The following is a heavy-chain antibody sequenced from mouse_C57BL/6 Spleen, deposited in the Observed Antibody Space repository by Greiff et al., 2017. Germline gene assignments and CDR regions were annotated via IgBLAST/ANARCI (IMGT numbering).Heavy chain of an antibody. Sequence: EVKLMESGGGLVQPGGSMKLSCAASGFTFSDAWMDWVRQSPEKGLEWVAEIRNNANNHETYYAESVKGRFTISRDEYKRSVYMQMNSFRAEDMDNYYCTSTFDYWGQGTTLTVSS. CDR2: IRNNANNHET. V-gene: IGHV6-6*01. J-gene: IGHJ2*01. CDR1: GFTFSDAW. CDR3: TSTFDY.